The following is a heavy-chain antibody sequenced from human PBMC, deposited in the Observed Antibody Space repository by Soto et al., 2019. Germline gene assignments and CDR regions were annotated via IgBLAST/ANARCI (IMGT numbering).Heavy chain of an antibody. CDR3: ARAVGQFRVMDS. J-gene: IGHJ4*02. V-gene: IGHV3-7*01. Sequence: EVQLVESGGGLVHPGGSLRLPCAASGFTFSPYWRNWVRQPPGKGLEWVANIKQDGSTKDYVDSVKGRFTISRDNAEKSLYLQMNSLRAEDTAVYYCARAVGQFRVMDSWGQGTLVSVSS. CDR2: IKQDGSTK. D-gene: IGHD3-10*01. CDR1: GFTFSPYW.